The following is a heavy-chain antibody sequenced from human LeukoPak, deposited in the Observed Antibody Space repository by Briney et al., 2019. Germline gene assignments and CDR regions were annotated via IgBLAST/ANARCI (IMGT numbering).Heavy chain of an antibody. CDR2: IKQDGSEK. V-gene: IGHV3-7*01. D-gene: IGHD6-19*01. Sequence: GGSLRLSCAASGFTFSNAWMSWVRQAPGKGLEWVANIKQDGSEKYYVDSVKGRFTISRDNAKNSLYLQMNSLRAEDTAVYYCAREYSSGWDYYYGMDVWGQGTTVTVSS. CDR1: GFTFSNAW. CDR3: AREYSSGWDYYYGMDV. J-gene: IGHJ6*02.